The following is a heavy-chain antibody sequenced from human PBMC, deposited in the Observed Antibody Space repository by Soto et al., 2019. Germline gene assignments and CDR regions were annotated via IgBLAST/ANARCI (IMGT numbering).Heavy chain of an antibody. CDR3: TRNSSRDRSARGWGVP. CDR2: ISSNSAYI. CDR1: GFTFRSFT. D-gene: IGHD6-19*01. Sequence: GGSLRLSCAASGFTFRSFTMNWVRQAPGKGLEWVSTISSNSAYIYYTDALRGRFTISRDNAKNSLHLQMNSLRAEDTAVYYCTRNSSRDRSARGWGVPLGPGTRGTV. J-gene: IGHJ5*02. V-gene: IGHV3-21*01.